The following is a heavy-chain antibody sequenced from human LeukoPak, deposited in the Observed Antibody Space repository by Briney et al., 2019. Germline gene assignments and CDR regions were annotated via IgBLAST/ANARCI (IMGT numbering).Heavy chain of an antibody. CDR3: ARLPQTFGVVTSYYFDY. CDR1: GYSFTSYW. CDR2: IYPGDSDT. V-gene: IGHV5-51*01. Sequence: GESLKISCKGSGYSFTSYWIGWVRQMPGKGLEWMGIIYPGDSDTRYSPSFQGQVTISADKSISTAYLQWSSLKASDTAMYYCARLPQTFGVVTSYYFDYWGQGTLVTVSS. D-gene: IGHD3-3*01. J-gene: IGHJ4*02.